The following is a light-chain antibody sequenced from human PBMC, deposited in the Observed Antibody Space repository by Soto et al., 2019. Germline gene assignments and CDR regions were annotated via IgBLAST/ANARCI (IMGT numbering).Light chain of an antibody. Sequence: EIVLTQSPATLSLSPGERATLSCRASQSVSSYLAWYQQKPGQAPRLLIYDASTRAAGISARFSGSGSGTEFTLTISSLQPEDFATYYCQQSYTTPPWTFGQGTKVDIK. CDR2: DAS. CDR1: QSVSSY. V-gene: IGKV3-11*01. CDR3: QQSYTTPPWT. J-gene: IGKJ1*01.